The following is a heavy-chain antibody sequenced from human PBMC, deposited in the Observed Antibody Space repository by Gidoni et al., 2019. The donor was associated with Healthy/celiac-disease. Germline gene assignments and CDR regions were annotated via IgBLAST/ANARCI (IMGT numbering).Heavy chain of an antibody. D-gene: IGHD3-3*01. J-gene: IGHJ4*02. Sequence: EVQLVESGGGLVQPGGSLSLPCAASGSTFSSYSMNWVRQAPGKGLEWVSYISSSSSTIYYADSVKGRFTRSRDNAKNSLYLQMNSLRAEDTAVYYCARDHNYDFWSGYLPYFDYWGQGTLVTVSS. CDR2: ISSSSSTI. V-gene: IGHV3-48*01. CDR3: ARDHNYDFWSGYLPYFDY. CDR1: GSTFSSYS.